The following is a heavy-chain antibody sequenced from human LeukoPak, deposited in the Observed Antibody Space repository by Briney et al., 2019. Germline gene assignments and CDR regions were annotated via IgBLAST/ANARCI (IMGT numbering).Heavy chain of an antibody. CDR3: ARGLGSVVVVAATLDY. J-gene: IGHJ4*02. D-gene: IGHD2-15*01. CDR1: GFTFGDYG. CDR2: IYWDGGST. Sequence: PGGSLRLSCAASGFTFGDYGMRWVRQAPGKGLEWVSGIYWDGGSTYYADSVKGRFSISRDNSKNSLYLQMNSLRAEDTAFYYCARGLGSVVVVAATLDYWGQGTLVTVSS. V-gene: IGHV3-20*04.